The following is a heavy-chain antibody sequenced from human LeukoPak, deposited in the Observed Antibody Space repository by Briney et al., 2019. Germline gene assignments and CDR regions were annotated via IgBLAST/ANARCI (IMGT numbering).Heavy chain of an antibody. CDR3: ARTRIGYSASGFDY. J-gene: IGHJ4*02. Sequence: ASVKVSCKASGYTFTRYDINWVRQATGQGLEWMGWMNPNSGNTGYAQKFQGRVTMTRNTSISTAYMELSSLRSEDTAVYYCARTRIGYSASGFDYWGQGTLVTVSS. CDR1: GYTFTRYD. D-gene: IGHD5-12*01. V-gene: IGHV1-8*01. CDR2: MNPNSGNT.